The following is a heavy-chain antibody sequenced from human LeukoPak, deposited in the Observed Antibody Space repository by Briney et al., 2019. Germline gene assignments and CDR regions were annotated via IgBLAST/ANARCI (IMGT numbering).Heavy chain of an antibody. CDR3: AKDSVGGQNWFDP. J-gene: IGHJ5*02. V-gene: IGHV3-30*02. D-gene: IGHD2-15*01. CDR1: GFTFSGYG. Sequence: GGSLRLSRAASGFTFSGYGMHWVRQAPGKGLEWVAFIRYDGSHQYYADSVKGRVTISRDNSKNTLYLQMNSLRPEDTAVYYCAKDSVGGQNWFDPWGQGTLVTVSS. CDR2: IRYDGSHQ.